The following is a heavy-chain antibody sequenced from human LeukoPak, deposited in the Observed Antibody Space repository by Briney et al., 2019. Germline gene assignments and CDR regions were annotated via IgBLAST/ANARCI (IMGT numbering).Heavy chain of an antibody. Sequence: ASVKVSCKASGYTFTGYYMHWVRQAPGQGLEWMGRINPNSGGTNYAQKFQGRVTMTRDTSISTAYMELSRLRSDDPAVYYCARDFLVPAAPYNWFAPWGQGTLVTVSS. V-gene: IGHV1-2*06. CDR3: ARDFLVPAAPYNWFAP. D-gene: IGHD2-2*01. CDR2: INPNSGGT. CDR1: GYTFTGYY. J-gene: IGHJ5*02.